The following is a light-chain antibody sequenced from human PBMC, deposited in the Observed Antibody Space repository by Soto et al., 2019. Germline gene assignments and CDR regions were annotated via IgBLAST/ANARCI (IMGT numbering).Light chain of an antibody. J-gene: IGLJ2*01. CDR1: SSNIGNNY. Sequence: QSALTQPRSVSGSPGQKVTISCSGSSSNIGNNYVSWYQQLPGTAPKLLIYDSNKRPSGIPDRFSGSKSGTSATLDITGLQTGDEADYYCATWDSSLTGEVFGGGTKLTVL. CDR3: ATWDSSLTGEV. CDR2: DSN. V-gene: IGLV1-51*01.